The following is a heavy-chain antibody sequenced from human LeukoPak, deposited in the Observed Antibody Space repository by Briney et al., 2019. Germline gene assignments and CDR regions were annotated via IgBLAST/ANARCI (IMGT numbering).Heavy chain of an antibody. J-gene: IGHJ4*02. CDR2: ISYDGSNK. V-gene: IGHV3-30*04. CDR3: ARIAAAPDY. Sequence: GGSLRLSCAASGFTFSSYAMHWVRQAPGKGLEWGAVISYDGSNKYYADSVKGRFTISRDNSKNTLYLQMNSLRAEDTAVYYCARIAAAPDYWGQGTLVTVSS. D-gene: IGHD6-13*01. CDR1: GFTFSSYA.